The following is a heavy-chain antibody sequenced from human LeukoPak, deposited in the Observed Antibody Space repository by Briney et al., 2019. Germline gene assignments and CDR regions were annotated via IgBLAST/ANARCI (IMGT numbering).Heavy chain of an antibody. CDR3: SAYYYDSSNENAFDI. CDR1: GFSFSRYW. V-gene: IGHV3-7*02. D-gene: IGHD3-22*01. CDR2: IKQDGSEK. J-gene: IGHJ3*02. Sequence: GGSLRLSCAASGFSFSRYWMNWVRQAPGKGLEWVANIKQDGSEKYYVDSVKGRFTISRDNAKNSLYLQMNSLRAEDTAVYYCSAYYYDSSNENAFDIWGKGQWSPSLQ.